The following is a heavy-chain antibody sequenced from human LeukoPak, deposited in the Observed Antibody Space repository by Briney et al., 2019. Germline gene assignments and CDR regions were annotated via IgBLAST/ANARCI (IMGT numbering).Heavy chain of an antibody. CDR1: GGSFSGYY. J-gene: IGHJ3*02. CDR3: AGIDNGGRGDAFDI. Sequence: SETLSLTCAVYGGSFSGYYWSWIRQPPGKGLEWIGEINHSGSTNYNPSLKSRVTMSIDTSKNQFSLDLNFVTAADTAVYYCAGIDNGGRGDAFDIWGQGTMVTVSS. V-gene: IGHV4-34*01. D-gene: IGHD1-1*01. CDR2: INHSGST.